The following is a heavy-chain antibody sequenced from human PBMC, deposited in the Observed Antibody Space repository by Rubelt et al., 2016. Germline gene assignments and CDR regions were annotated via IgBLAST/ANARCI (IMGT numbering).Heavy chain of an antibody. V-gene: IGHV4-34*01. CDR3: ARPHFTQPPPRAHRSSP. CDR1: GGSFSGYY. CDR2: IYYTGTT. D-gene: IGHD3-3*02. J-gene: IGHJ5*02. Sequence: QVRLQQWGAGLLKPSETLSLTCAVYGGSFSGYYWSWIRQPPGKGLEWIGTIYYTGTTYYNPSLESRVTISVDTSKNQFSLKVTSMTAADTAVYYCARPHFTQPPPRAHRSSPWR.